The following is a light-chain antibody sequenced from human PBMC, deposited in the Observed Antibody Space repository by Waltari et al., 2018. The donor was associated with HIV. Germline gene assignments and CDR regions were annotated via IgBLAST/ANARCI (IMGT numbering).Light chain of an antibody. J-gene: IGLJ2*01. Sequence: QSVLTQPPSVSGAPGQRVTISCTGTSPNIGAGYDVHWSQQLPGPAPTLLIYGTNNRPSGVPDRFSGSKSGTSASLAITGLQAEDEAEYYCQSYDSSLSGWVVFGGGTKVTVL. V-gene: IGLV1-40*01. CDR2: GTN. CDR3: QSYDSSLSGWVV. CDR1: SPNIGAGYD.